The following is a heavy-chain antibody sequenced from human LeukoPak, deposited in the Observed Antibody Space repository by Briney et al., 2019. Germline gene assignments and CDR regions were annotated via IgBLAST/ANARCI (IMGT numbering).Heavy chain of an antibody. Sequence: GGSLRLSCAVSGLTVSTNYMSWVRQAPGRGLEWVSVLYSGGNTYYADSVKGRFTISRDSSKNTLYLQMNSLRVEDTAVYYRARSNWYFDLWGRGALVTVSS. CDR2: LYSGGNT. V-gene: IGHV3-66*01. J-gene: IGHJ2*01. CDR1: GLTVSTNY. CDR3: ARSNWYFDL.